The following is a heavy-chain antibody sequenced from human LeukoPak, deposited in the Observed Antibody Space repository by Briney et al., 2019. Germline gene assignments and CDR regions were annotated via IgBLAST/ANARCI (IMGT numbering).Heavy chain of an antibody. V-gene: IGHV1-46*01. CDR1: GYTFTSYY. J-gene: IGHJ4*02. CDR2: INPSGGST. D-gene: IGHD3-10*01. CDR3: ARGYYGSGSPYYFDY. Sequence: ASVKVSCKASGYTFTSYYMHWVRQAPGQGLEWKGIINPSGGSTSYAQKFQGRVTMTRDTSTSTVYMELSSLRSEDTAVYYCARGYYGSGSPYYFDYWGQGTLVTVSS.